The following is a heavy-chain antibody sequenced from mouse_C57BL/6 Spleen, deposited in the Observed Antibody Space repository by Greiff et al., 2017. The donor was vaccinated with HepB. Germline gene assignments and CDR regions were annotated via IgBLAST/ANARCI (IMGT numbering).Heavy chain of an antibody. CDR1: GYTFTSYW. CDR2: IDPNSGGT. D-gene: IGHD1-1*01. J-gene: IGHJ2*01. Sequence: QVQLQQSGAELVKPGASVKLSCKASGYTFTSYWMHWVKQRPGRGLEWIGRIDPNSGGTKYNEKFKSKATLTVDKPSSTAYMQLSSLTSEDSAVYYCARGDLIATVVGGFDYWGQGTTLTVSS. CDR3: ARGDLIATVVGGFDY. V-gene: IGHV1-72*01.